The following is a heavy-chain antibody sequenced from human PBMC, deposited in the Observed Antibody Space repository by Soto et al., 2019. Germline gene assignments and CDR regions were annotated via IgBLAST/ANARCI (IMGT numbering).Heavy chain of an antibody. J-gene: IGHJ5*02. V-gene: IGHV4-31*03. CDR2: IYYSGST. Sequence: SETLSLTCTVSGGSISSGGYYWSWIRQHPGKGLEWIGYIYYSGSTYYNPSLKSRVTISVDTSKNQFSLKLSSVTAADTAVYYCAGLGPTYFIAAAGRWAWFDPWGQGTLVTVSS. CDR1: GGSISSGGYY. D-gene: IGHD6-13*01. CDR3: AGLGPTYFIAAAGRWAWFDP.